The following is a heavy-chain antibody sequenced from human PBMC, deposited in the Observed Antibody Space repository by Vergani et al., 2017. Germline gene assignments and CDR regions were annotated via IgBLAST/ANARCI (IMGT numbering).Heavy chain of an antibody. CDR3: AKTHDFSSLYSSYNWFDP. Sequence: EVQLVQSGAEVKTPGESLKISCQGSGYSITNYWIAWVRQRPGKGLEWMGIFYAGDSDVRYSPSFQGQVTMSVDKSRSTAYLQWSSLKASDTATYYCAKTHDFSSLYSSYNWFDPWGQGTQVTVSS. D-gene: IGHD3-3*01. CDR1: GYSITNYW. J-gene: IGHJ5*02. V-gene: IGHV5-51*03. CDR2: FYAGDSDV.